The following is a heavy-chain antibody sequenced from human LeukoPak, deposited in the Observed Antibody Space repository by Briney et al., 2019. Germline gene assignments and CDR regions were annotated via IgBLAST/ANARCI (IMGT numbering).Heavy chain of an antibody. CDR3: ARGRVTVVPSFKWLPDAFDI. Sequence: ASVKVSCKASGYTFTDYYMHWVRQAPGQGLEWMGWINAGNGNTKYSQEFQGRVTITRDTSASTAYMELSSLRSEDMAVYYCARGRVTVVPSFKWLPDAFDIWGQGTMVTVSS. V-gene: IGHV1-3*03. J-gene: IGHJ3*02. D-gene: IGHD2-15*01. CDR2: INAGNGNT. CDR1: GYTFTDYY.